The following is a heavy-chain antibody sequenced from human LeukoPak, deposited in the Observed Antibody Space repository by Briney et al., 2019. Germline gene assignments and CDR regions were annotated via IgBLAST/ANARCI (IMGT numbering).Heavy chain of an antibody. V-gene: IGHV3-7*01. CDR3: ASVTYYYDSSGYYHGGPFDY. CDR2: IKQDGSEK. D-gene: IGHD3-22*01. CDR1: GFTFSSYW. J-gene: IGHJ4*02. Sequence: GGSLRLSCAASGFTFSSYWMSWVRQAPGKGLEWVANIKQDGSEKYYVDSVKGRFTISRDNAKNSLYLQMNSLRAEDTAVYYCASVTYYYDSSGYYHGGPFDYWGQGTLVTVSS.